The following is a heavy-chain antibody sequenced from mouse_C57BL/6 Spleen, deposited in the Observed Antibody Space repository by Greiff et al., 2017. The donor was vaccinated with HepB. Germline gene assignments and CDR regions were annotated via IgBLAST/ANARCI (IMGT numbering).Heavy chain of an antibody. Sequence: EVKLVESGGGLVKPGGSLKLSCAASGFTFSDYGMHWVRQAPEKGLEWVAYISSGSSTIYYADTVKGRFTISRDNAKNTLFLQMTSLRSEDTAMYYCARSPNSHFDYWGQGTTLTVSS. CDR1: GFTFSDYG. CDR2: ISSGSSTI. CDR3: ARSPNSHFDY. J-gene: IGHJ2*01. D-gene: IGHD4-1*01. V-gene: IGHV5-17*01.